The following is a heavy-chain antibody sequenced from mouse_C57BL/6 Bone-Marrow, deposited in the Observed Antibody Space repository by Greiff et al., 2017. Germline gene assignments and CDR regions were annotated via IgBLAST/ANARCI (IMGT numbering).Heavy chain of an antibody. CDR2: IDPSDSYT. Sequence: QVQLQQPGAELVMPGASVKLSCEASGYTFTSYWMHWVKQRPGQGLEWIGEIDPSDSYTNYNQKFKGKSTLTVDKSSSTAYMQLSSLTSEDSAVYYCAVDRGYAMDYWGQGTSVTVSS. CDR3: AVDRGYAMDY. CDR1: GYTFTSYW. J-gene: IGHJ4*01. D-gene: IGHD3-2*01. V-gene: IGHV1-69*01.